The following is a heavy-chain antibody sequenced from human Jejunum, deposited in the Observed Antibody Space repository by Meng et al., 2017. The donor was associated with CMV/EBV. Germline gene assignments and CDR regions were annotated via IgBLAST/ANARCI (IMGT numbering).Heavy chain of an antibody. Sequence: QRERVEGRSLVKKPGASCKASGKSSGYTFSSYGMNWVRQGTGRVLEWMGLMNPTRGTTSYAQKFQGRVTMTRNISKSTAYMVLGSLRAEDTSVCDCATGVADFDYWGQGTLVTVSS. D-gene: IGHD6-19*01. CDR3: ATGVADFDY. CDR2: MNPTRGTT. V-gene: IGHV1-8*01. J-gene: IGHJ4*02. CDR1: GYTFSSYG.